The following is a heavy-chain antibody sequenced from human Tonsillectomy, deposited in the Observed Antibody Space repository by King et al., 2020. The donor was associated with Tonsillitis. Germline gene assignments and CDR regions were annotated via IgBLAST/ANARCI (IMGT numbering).Heavy chain of an antibody. D-gene: IGHD2-21*01. CDR3: ARDCGVSSTSRGVSYYYGLDV. V-gene: IGHV3-23*04. Sequence: VQLVESGGGLVQPGGSLRLSCAASGFTFSSFDMTWVRQAPGKGLDWVAGISGTGDDKYYADSVKGRFTISRDDSQNILSLQMNSLRADDTAIYYCARDCGVSSTSRGVSYYYGLDVWGQGTTVSVSS. CDR2: ISGTGDDK. J-gene: IGHJ6*02. CDR1: GFTFSSFD.